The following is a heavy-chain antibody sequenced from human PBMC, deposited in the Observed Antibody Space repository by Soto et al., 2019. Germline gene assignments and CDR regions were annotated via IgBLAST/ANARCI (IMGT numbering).Heavy chain of an antibody. CDR3: ARDTRAYSSSSPADY. CDR2: ISAYNGNT. Sequence: QVQLVQSGAEVKKPGASVKVSCKASGYTFTSYGISSVRQAPGQGLEWMGWISAYNGNTNYAQKLQGRVTMTTDTSTSTAYMELRSLRSDDTAVYYCARDTRAYSSSSPADYWGQGTLVTVSS. CDR1: GYTFTSYG. J-gene: IGHJ4*02. V-gene: IGHV1-18*01. D-gene: IGHD6-6*01.